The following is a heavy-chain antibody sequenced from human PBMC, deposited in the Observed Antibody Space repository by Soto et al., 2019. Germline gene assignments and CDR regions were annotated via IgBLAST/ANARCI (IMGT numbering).Heavy chain of an antibody. V-gene: IGHV3-30*18. CDR2: ISYDGKVA. CDR3: AKEGPITNWYFDY. CDR1: GFTFSSYG. J-gene: IGHJ4*02. D-gene: IGHD1-1*01. Sequence: QVQLVESGGGVVQPGRSLRLSCAASGFTFSSYGMHCVRQAPGKGLEWVTVISYDGKVAYYADSVKGRFTISRDNSKNTLYLQMNSLRTEDTAMYYCAKEGPITNWYFDYWGQGTLVTVSS.